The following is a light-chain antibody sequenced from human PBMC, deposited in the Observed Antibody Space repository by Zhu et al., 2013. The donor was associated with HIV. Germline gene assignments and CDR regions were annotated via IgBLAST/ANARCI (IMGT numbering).Light chain of an antibody. CDR3: QNYNRAPLT. J-gene: IGKJ5*01. CDR2: AAS. CDR1: PAINTY. Sequence: DVQMTQFPSSLSASVGDRVTITCRASPAINTYLAWYQQKPGQAPKLLIYAASTLPSGVPSRFSGSGSGTDFTLTINSLQPEDVGTYYCQNYNRAPLTFGQGTRLEIK. V-gene: IGKV1-27*01.